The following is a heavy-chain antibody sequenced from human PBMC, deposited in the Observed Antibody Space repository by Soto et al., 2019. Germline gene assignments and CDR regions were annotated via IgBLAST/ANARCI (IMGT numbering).Heavy chain of an antibody. J-gene: IGHJ6*02. CDR2: ASPDGTST. CDR1: VFTFISFW. CDR3: ARDLYVDTAMVVICPDV. V-gene: IGHV3-74*01. D-gene: IGHD5-18*01. Sequence: PGGSLRLSCASSVFTFISFWMQWVRQAPGKGLEWVSRASPDGTSTSYADSVKGRSTISRDNAKNTLFMQMNSLRAEDTAVYYCARDLYVDTAMVVICPDVWGQGTTVTVSS.